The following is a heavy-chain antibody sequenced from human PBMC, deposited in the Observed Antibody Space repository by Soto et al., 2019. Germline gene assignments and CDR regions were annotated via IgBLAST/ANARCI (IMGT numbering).Heavy chain of an antibody. CDR2: IWYDGSNE. Sequence: QVQLVESGGGVVQPGRSLRLSCAASGFTLSNYGMHWVRQAPGKGLEWVAVIWYDGSNENYADSVKGRFTIYRDNSKNTLYLQMNNLRAEDTAVYYCARDFTYYFDIRGGQGTLVTVSS. J-gene: IGHJ4*02. D-gene: IGHD3-22*01. CDR1: GFTLSNYG. V-gene: IGHV3-33*01. CDR3: ARDFTYYFDIR.